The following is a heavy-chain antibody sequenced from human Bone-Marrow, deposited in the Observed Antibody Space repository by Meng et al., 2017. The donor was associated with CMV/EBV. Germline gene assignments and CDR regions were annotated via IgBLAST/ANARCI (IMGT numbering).Heavy chain of an antibody. J-gene: IGHJ4*02. CDR3: ARTFDW. CDR2: ISDTGTTI. Sequence: GESLKISCAASGFTFSSYSMNWVRQAPGKGLEWLSYISDTGTTIYYADSVMGRFTISRDNAKNSVYLQMNSLRAEDTAVYYCARTFDWWGQGGLVTVSS. V-gene: IGHV3-48*04. CDR1: GFTFSSYS.